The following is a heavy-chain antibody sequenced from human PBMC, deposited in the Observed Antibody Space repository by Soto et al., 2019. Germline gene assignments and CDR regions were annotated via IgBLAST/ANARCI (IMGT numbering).Heavy chain of an antibody. Sequence: QVQLQESGPGLVKPSQTLSLTCTVSGGSISSGGYYWSWIRQHPGKGLEWIGYIYYSGSTYYTPSLKSRVTISVDTSKNQFSLKLSSVTAADTAVYYCARSDIVVVPAATNSRAFDIWGQGTMVTVSS. CDR2: IYYSGST. D-gene: IGHD2-2*01. CDR3: ARSDIVVVPAATNSRAFDI. V-gene: IGHV4-31*03. J-gene: IGHJ3*02. CDR1: GGSISSGGYY.